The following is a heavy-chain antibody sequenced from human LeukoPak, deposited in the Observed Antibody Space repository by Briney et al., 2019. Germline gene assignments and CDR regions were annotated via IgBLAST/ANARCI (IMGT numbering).Heavy chain of an antibody. Sequence: SETLSLTCTVSGGSISSYYWSWIRQPPGKGLEWIGYIYYSGSTNYNPSLKSRVTISVDTSKNQFSLKLSSVTAADTAVYYCARVPLAGSWFDPWGRGTLVTVSS. CDR3: ARVPLAGSWFDP. CDR2: IYYSGST. V-gene: IGHV4-59*08. J-gene: IGHJ5*02. CDR1: GGSISSYY.